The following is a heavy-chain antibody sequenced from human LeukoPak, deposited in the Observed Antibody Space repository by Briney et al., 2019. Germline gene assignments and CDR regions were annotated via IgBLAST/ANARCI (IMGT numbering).Heavy chain of an antibody. CDR1: GGSISSYY. CDR2: IYYSGST. J-gene: IGHJ6*04. Sequence: SETLSLTCTVSGGSISSYYWSWIRQPPGKGLEWIGYIYYSGSTNYNPSLKSRVTISVDTSKNQFSLKLSSVTAADTAVYYCARDRGRLGSNYYYGMDVWGKGPTVTVSS. D-gene: IGHD3-10*01. CDR3: ARDRGRLGSNYYYGMDV. V-gene: IGHV4-59*01.